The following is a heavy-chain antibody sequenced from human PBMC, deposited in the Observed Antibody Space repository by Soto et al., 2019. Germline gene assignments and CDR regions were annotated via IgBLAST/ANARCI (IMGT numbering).Heavy chain of an antibody. J-gene: IGHJ4*02. V-gene: IGHV3-48*03. Sequence: WGSLRLSCAGSGFTFSNVEMTWVRQAPGKGLEWISYITRNSRTIYYADSVKGRFTISRDNAENSLYLQMNSLRAEDTAVYYCAKEATNINNFDYWGQGTLVTVSS. CDR3: AKEATNINNFDY. CDR2: ITRNSRTI. CDR1: GFTFSNVE. D-gene: IGHD1-26*01.